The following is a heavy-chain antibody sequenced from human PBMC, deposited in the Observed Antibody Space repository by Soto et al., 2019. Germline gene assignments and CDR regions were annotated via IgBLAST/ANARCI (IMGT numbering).Heavy chain of an antibody. J-gene: IGHJ4*02. Sequence: GGSLRLSCAASGFTFSMSAMTWVRQAPGKGLEWVSTTGLNGRTTYYADSVKGRFTVSRDNSKNTLDLHMSSLRAEDTAVYYCATVHSTSRSFDYWGQGTLVTVSS. CDR1: GFTFSMSA. D-gene: IGHD6-6*01. CDR2: TGLNGRTT. CDR3: ATVHSTSRSFDY. V-gene: IGHV3-23*01.